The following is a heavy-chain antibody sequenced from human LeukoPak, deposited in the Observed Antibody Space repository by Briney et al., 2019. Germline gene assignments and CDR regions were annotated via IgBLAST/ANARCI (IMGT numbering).Heavy chain of an antibody. CDR1: GGTFISYA. Sequence: SVKVSCKASGGTFISYAISRVRQAPGQGQEWMGGIIPIFGTANYAQKYQGRVTITTDETTNTAYMELSSLRSEDTAVYYCARGAGGSYFDYWGQGTLVTVSS. D-gene: IGHD3-16*01. V-gene: IGHV1-69*05. CDR3: ARGAGGSYFDY. J-gene: IGHJ4*02. CDR2: IIPIFGTA.